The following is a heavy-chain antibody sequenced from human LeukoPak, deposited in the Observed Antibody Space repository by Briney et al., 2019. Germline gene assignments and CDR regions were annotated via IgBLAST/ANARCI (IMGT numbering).Heavy chain of an antibody. Sequence: SETLSLTCAVYGGSFSGYYWSWIRQPPGKGLEWIGEINHSGSTNYNPSLKSRVTISVDTSKNQFSLKLSSVTAADTAVYYCARGGGYSSSWSVYWGQGTLVTVSS. J-gene: IGHJ4*02. V-gene: IGHV4-34*01. D-gene: IGHD6-13*01. CDR2: INHSGST. CDR3: ARGGGYSSSWSVY. CDR1: GGSFSGYY.